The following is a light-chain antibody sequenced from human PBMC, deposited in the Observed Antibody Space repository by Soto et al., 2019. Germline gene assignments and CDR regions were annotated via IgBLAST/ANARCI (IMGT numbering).Light chain of an antibody. Sequence: AIQMTQSPSSLSASVGDRVNITCRASQGIRNDLGWYQQKPGKAPKFLIYGASSLQSGVPSRFSGSGYGTDFTLTINSLQPEDFGTYYCLQDYNYPYTFGQGTKVDIK. J-gene: IGKJ2*01. CDR2: GAS. CDR3: LQDYNYPYT. CDR1: QGIRND. V-gene: IGKV1-6*01.